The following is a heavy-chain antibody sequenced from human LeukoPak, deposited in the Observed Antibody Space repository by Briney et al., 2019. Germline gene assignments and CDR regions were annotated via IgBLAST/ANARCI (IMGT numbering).Heavy chain of an antibody. J-gene: IGHJ6*03. Sequence: SETLSLTCTVSGGSISSYYWSWIRQPAGKGLEWIGRIYTSGSTNYNPSLKSRVTMSVDTSKNQFSLKLSSVTAADTAVYYCARCHRFRYYYDSSGYYYYYYMDVWGKGTTVTVSS. CDR1: GGSISSYY. CDR3: ARCHRFRYYYDSSGYYYYYYMDV. V-gene: IGHV4-4*07. CDR2: IYTSGST. D-gene: IGHD3-22*01.